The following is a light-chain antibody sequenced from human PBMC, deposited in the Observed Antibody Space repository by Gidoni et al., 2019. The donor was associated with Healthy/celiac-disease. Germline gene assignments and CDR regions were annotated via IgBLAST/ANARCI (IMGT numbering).Light chain of an antibody. CDR2: DAS. CDR1: QSVSSY. Sequence: EIVLPQSPATLSWSPGERATLSCRASQSVSSYLAWYQQKPGQAPRLLIDDASTRATGLPARFSGSGSGTDFTLTISSREPEDFAVYYCQQRSTWPTTFXQXTRLEIK. J-gene: IGKJ5*01. CDR3: QQRSTWPTT. V-gene: IGKV3-11*01.